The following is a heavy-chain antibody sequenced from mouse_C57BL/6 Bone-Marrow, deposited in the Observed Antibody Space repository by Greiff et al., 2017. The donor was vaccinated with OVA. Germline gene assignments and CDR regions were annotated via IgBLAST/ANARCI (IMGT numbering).Heavy chain of an antibody. Sequence: EVKLEESGGGLVQPGGSLKLSCAASGFTFSDYYMYWVRQTPEKRLEWVAYISNGGGSTYYPDTVKGRFTISRDNAKNTLYLQMSRLKSEDTAMYYCARPPSTMVTRAGFAYWGQGTLVTVSA. V-gene: IGHV5-12*01. CDR2: ISNGGGST. CDR3: ARPPSTMVTRAGFAY. J-gene: IGHJ3*01. D-gene: IGHD2-2*01. CDR1: GFTFSDYY.